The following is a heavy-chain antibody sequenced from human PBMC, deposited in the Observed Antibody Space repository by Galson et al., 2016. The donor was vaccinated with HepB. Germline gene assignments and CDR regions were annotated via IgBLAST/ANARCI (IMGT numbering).Heavy chain of an antibody. CDR1: GFSLSTNTEA. CDR2: IYWDDDT. CDR3: VHRIHRVAGLFDP. Sequence: PALVKPTQTLTLTCNFSGFSLSTNTEAVGWIRQSPGKALEWLGLIYWDDDTRYNPSLNNRVTITRGTSRNDVVLTLTDMDTVDTGTYYCVHRIHRVAGLFDPCGPGTLVAVSS. V-gene: IGHV2-5*02. D-gene: IGHD6-19*01. J-gene: IGHJ5*02.